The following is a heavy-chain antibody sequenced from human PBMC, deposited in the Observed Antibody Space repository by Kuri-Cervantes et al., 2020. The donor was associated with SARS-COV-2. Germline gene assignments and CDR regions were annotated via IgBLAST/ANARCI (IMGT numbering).Heavy chain of an antibody. J-gene: IGHJ4*01. V-gene: IGHV4-38-2*01. CDR1: GYSISSGYY. CDR3: ARASHDYYDTSGLGRFDY. Sequence: SQTLSLTCAVSGYSISSGYYWGWIRQPPGEGLEWIGNIYHSGSTYYNPSLKSRVTISVDTSKNQFSLKLSSVTAADTAVYYCARASHDYYDTSGLGRFDYWGHGTLVTVSS. D-gene: IGHD3-22*01. CDR2: IYHSGST.